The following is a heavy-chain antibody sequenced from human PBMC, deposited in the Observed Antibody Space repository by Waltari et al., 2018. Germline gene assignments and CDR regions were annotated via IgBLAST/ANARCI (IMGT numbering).Heavy chain of an antibody. CDR2: LNPNTAKT. D-gene: IGHD6-6*01. Sequence: QVQLVQSGAEVKKPGASVKVSCKASGYTLTNYDINWVRQATGRGLEWMGWLNPNTAKTYYSEKFQGRFTMTSNTSIRPASVESSSLMSEDTAVYYCARFACLYSTSSLVSRNLFYPCGQGTLVTVSS. CDR3: ARFACLYSTSSLVSRNLFYP. V-gene: IGHV1-8*01. J-gene: IGHJ5*02. CDR1: GYTLTNYD.